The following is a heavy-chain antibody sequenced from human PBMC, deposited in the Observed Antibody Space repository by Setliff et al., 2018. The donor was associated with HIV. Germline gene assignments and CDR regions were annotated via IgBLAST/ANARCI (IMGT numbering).Heavy chain of an antibody. J-gene: IGHJ3*02. CDR1: GYSISSGYY. D-gene: IGHD2-21*02. CDR3: ARGQGCGGGCHYAFEM. Sequence: SETLSLTCGVSGYSISSGYYWGWIRQPPGKGLEWIGSISHSGSTYYMPSLQSRVTISVDMSKNQFSLNLNSVTAADTAVYYCARGQGCGGGCHYAFEMWGQGTMVTVSS. V-gene: IGHV4-38-2*01. CDR2: ISHSGST.